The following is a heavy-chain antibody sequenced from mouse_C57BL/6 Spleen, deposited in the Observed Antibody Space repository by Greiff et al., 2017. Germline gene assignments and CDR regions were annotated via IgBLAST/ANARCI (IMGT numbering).Heavy chain of an antibody. D-gene: IGHD1-1*01. CDR3: TRWDYGSSY. CDR1: GYTFTDYE. V-gene: IGHV1-15*01. J-gene: IGHJ2*01. CDR2: IDPETGGT. Sequence: QVHVKQSGAELVRPGASVTLSCKASGYTFTDYEMHWVKQTPVHGLEWIGAIDPETGGTAYNQKFKGKAILTADKSSSTAYMELRSLTSEDSAVYYCTRWDYGSSYWGQGTTLTVSS.